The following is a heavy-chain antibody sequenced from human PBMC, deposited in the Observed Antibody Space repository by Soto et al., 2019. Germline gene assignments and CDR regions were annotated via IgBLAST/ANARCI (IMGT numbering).Heavy chain of an antibody. CDR2: IIPIFGTA. D-gene: IGHD2-8*01. CDR1: GGTFSSYA. CDR3: RRGRQYYQYAMDV. J-gene: IGHJ6*02. Sequence: SVKVSCKASGGTFSSYAICWVRQAPGQRLEWMGGIIPIFGTANNAQKFQGRATITADKSTSTAYMELSSLRPEDTAIYYCRRGRQYYQYAMDVWGHGTTVTSP. V-gene: IGHV1-69*06.